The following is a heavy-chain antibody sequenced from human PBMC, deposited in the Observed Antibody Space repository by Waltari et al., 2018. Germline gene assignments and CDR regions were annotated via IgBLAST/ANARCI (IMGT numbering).Heavy chain of an antibody. CDR2: INTRNGGT. CDR3: ARTYQSGSYSDY. J-gene: IGHJ4*02. V-gene: IGHV1-2*02. Sequence: QVQLVQSGAEVKKPGASVKVSCKTSGSPFTSYYMHWVRQAPGQGLEWMGRINTRNGGTNYAQKYQGRVTMTRDTSISTAYMELSRLISNDTAVYYCARTYQSGSYSDYWGQGTPVTVSS. CDR1: GSPFTSYY. D-gene: IGHD1-26*01.